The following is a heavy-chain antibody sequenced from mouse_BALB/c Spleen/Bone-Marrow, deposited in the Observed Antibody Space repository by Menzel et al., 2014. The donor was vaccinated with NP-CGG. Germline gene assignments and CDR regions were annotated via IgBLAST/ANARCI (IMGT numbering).Heavy chain of an antibody. J-gene: IGHJ1*01. D-gene: IGHD2-1*01. CDR1: GYSITSDYA. V-gene: IGHV3-2*02. CDR3: AGNYWYFDV. CDR2: ISYSGST. Sequence: EVQLQQSGPRLAKPSPSLSLTCTVTGYSITSDYAWNWIRQFPGNKLEWMGYISYSGSTSYNPSLKSRISITRDTSKNQFFLQLNSVTTEDTATYYCAGNYWYFDVWGAGTTVTASS.